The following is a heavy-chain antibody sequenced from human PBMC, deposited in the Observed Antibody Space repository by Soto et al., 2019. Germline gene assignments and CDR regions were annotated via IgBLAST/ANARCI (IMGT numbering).Heavy chain of an antibody. CDR3: ATSSGCSGGFCY. CDR1: GFSFSSNA. D-gene: IGHD2-15*01. Sequence: HPXGSLILSCAAAGFSFSSNAMSWVRQTPGKGLEWVSAISGSGVSTYYADSVTGRFTISRDNSKDTLFLQINSLRAEDTAVYYCATSSGCSGGFCYSGQGALVTVSS. V-gene: IGHV3-23*01. J-gene: IGHJ4*02. CDR2: ISGSGVST.